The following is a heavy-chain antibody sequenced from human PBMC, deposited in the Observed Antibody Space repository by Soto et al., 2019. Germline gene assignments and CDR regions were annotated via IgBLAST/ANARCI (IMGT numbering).Heavy chain of an antibody. CDR1: GGSISRSSYY. D-gene: IGHD4-17*01. CDR3: ARLAAHDYGETFDP. J-gene: IGHJ5*02. V-gene: IGHV4-39*01. CDR2: IYYSGST. Sequence: PSETLSLTCTVSGGSISRSSYYWGWIRQPPGKGLEWIGSIYYSGSTYYNPSLKSRVTISVDTSKNQFSLKLSSVTAADTAVYYCARLAAHDYGETFDPWGQGTLVTVSS.